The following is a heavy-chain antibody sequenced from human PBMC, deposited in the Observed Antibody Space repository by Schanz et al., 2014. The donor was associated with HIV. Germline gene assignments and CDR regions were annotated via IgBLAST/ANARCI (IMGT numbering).Heavy chain of an antibody. CDR3: AGRGVILNAVDV. CDR1: GGSISRYY. J-gene: IGHJ3*01. D-gene: IGHD2-21*01. V-gene: IGHV4-59*01. Sequence: QVQLQESGPGLVKPSETLSLTCTVSGGSISRYYWNWIRQPPGKGLEWIGYIYYSGSTSYNPSLKSRVTISVDPSKDQFSLKLSSVTAADTAVYYCAGRGVILNAVDVWGQGTMVTVSS. CDR2: IYYSGST.